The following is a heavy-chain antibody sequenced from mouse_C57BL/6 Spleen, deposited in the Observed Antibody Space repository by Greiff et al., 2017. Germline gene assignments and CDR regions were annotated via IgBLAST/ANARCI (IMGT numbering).Heavy chain of an antibody. V-gene: IGHV1-63*01. Sequence: QVQLQQSGAELVRPGTSVKMSCKASGYTFTNYWIGWAKQRPGHGLEWIGDIYPGGGYTNYNEKFKGKATLTADKSSSTAYMQFSSLTSEDSAIYYCASAITTVVAKNYYFDYWGQGTTLTVSS. CDR1: GYTFTNYW. CDR3: ASAITTVVAKNYYFDY. J-gene: IGHJ2*01. D-gene: IGHD1-1*01. CDR2: IYPGGGYT.